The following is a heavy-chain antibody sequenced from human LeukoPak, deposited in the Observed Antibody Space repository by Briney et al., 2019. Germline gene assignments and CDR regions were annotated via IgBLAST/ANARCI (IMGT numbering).Heavy chain of an antibody. CDR3: ARDLVRYSSGWGHAFDI. D-gene: IGHD6-19*01. Sequence: PSETLSLTCTVSGGSISSGSYYWSWIRQPAGKGLEWIGRIYTSGSTNYNPSLKSRVTISVDTSKNQFSLKLSSVTAADTAVYYCARDLVRYSSGWGHAFDIWGQGTMVTVSS. J-gene: IGHJ3*02. V-gene: IGHV4-61*02. CDR1: GGSISSGSYY. CDR2: IYTSGST.